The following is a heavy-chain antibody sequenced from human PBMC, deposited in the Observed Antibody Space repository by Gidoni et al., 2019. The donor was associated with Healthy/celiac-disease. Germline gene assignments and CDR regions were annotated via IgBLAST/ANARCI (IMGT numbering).Heavy chain of an antibody. Sequence: EVQLVESGGGLVQPGGSLRLSCAASGFTVSSNYMSWVRQAPGKGLEWVSVIYSGGSTYYADSVKGRFTISRDNSKNTLYLQMNSLRAEDTAVYYCASAGRGYSYGRADYWGQGTLVTVSS. CDR1: GFTVSSNY. CDR2: IYSGGST. CDR3: ASAGRGYSYGRADY. D-gene: IGHD5-18*01. J-gene: IGHJ4*02. V-gene: IGHV3-66*01.